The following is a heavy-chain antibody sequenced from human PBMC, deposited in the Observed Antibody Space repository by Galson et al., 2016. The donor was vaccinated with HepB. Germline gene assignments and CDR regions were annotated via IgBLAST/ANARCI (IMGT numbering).Heavy chain of an antibody. CDR2: LIPILGTP. D-gene: IGHD3-3*01. Sequence: SVKVSCKAFGGTFSSYAISWVRQAPGQGLEWTGGLIPILGTPIYAQKFQGRVTITADESTNTAFMELSSLRSEDTAAYYCARGSQVGTIEYLQHWGQGTLVGVSS. CDR3: ARGSQVGTIEYLQH. CDR1: GGTFSSYA. V-gene: IGHV1-69*13. J-gene: IGHJ1*01.